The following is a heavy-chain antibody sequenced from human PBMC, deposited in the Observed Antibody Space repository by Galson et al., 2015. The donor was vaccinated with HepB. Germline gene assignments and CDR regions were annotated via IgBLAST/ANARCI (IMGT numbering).Heavy chain of an antibody. D-gene: IGHD6-19*01. J-gene: IGHJ4*02. Sequence: SLRLSCAASGFTFSSYAMHWVCQAPGKGLEWVAVISYDGSNKYYADSVKGRFTISRDNSKNTLYLQMNSLRAEDTAVYYCARDYSSGWYGTGVDYWGQGTLVTVSS. CDR3: ARDYSSGWYGTGVDY. CDR2: ISYDGSNK. CDR1: GFTFSSYA. V-gene: IGHV3-30*04.